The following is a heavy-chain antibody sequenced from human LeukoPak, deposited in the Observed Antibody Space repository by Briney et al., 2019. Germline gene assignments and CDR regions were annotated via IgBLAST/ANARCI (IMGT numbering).Heavy chain of an antibody. V-gene: IGHV4-39*07. D-gene: IGHD3-3*01. CDR2: INHSGST. Sequence: SETLSLTCTVSGGSISSSSYYWGWIRQPPGKGLEWIGEINHSGSTNYNPSLKSRVTISVDTSKNQFSLKLSSVTAADTAVYYCARLTGLRSPFDPWGQGTLVTVSS. CDR3: ARLTGLRSPFDP. J-gene: IGHJ5*02. CDR1: GGSISSSSYY.